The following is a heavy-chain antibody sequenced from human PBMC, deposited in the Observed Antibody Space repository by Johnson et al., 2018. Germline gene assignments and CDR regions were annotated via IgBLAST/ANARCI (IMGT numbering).Heavy chain of an antibody. Sequence: QVQLQESGPGLVKPSETLSLTCTVSGDSISSSNYYWGWIRQPPGKGLEWIGGMYSRGSPYSKPSPHSRITISLDTSNNQFSLKLTSLTPPDPAVYYFAGTSSRIFDVWGQGTMVTVSS. V-gene: IGHV4-39*07. J-gene: IGHJ3*01. CDR1: GDSISSSNYY. CDR2: MYSRGSP. D-gene: IGHD1-14*01. CDR3: AGTSSRIFDV.